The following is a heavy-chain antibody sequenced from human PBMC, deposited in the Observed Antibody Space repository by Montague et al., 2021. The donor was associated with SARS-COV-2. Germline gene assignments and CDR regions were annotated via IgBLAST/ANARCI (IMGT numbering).Heavy chain of an antibody. D-gene: IGHD4-17*01. CDR1: GGSFSGYY. V-gene: IGHV4-34*01. J-gene: IGHJ6*02. Sequence: SETLSLTCAVYGGSFSGYYWSWIRQPPGKGLEWIGQIHHTGSTIYKPSLKSRVTISGDTSKNQFSLKMTSVTAADTAVVYCARGGHQLRFGLDVWGQGTTVTVSS. CDR2: IHHTGST. CDR3: ARGGHQLRFGLDV.